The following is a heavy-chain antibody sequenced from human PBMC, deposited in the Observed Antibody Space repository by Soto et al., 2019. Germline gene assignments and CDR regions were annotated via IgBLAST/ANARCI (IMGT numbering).Heavy chain of an antibody. J-gene: IGHJ6*02. CDR2: IIPIFGTA. CDR1: GGTFSSNA. V-gene: IGHV1-69*13. Sequence: SVKVSFKASGGTFSSNAISWLRQAPGQGLEWMGGIIPIFGTANYAQKFQGRVTITADESASTAYMELSSLRSEDTAVYYCARDKAGRRFGELLGGMDVWGQGTAVTVSS. D-gene: IGHD3-10*01. CDR3: ARDKAGRRFGELLGGMDV.